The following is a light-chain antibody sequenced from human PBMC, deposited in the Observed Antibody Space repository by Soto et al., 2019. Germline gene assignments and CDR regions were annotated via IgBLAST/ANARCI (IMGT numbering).Light chain of an antibody. Sequence: EVVMTQSPASLSASPGEGVTLSCRASQNIRSSLAWYQQRPGQAPRLLIYDASTRATGIPPRFSGGGSGTEFTLTISSLQPDDFATYYCQQYNSYSTFGQGTKVDIK. V-gene: IGKV3-15*01. CDR1: QNIRSS. J-gene: IGKJ1*01. CDR2: DAS. CDR3: QQYNSYST.